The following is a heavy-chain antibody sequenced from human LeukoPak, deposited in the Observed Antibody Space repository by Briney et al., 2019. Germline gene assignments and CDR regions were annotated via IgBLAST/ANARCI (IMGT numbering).Heavy chain of an antibody. CDR2: ISSSGSTI. Sequence: PGGSLRLSCAASGFTFSSYEMNWVRQAPGKGLEWVSYISSSGSTIYYADSVKGRFTISRDNAKNSLYLQMNSLRAEDTAVYYCARNSWYYYDSSGYYYYFDYWGQRTLVTVSS. CDR3: ARNSWYYYDSSGYYYYFDY. CDR1: GFTFSSYE. V-gene: IGHV3-48*03. D-gene: IGHD3-22*01. J-gene: IGHJ4*02.